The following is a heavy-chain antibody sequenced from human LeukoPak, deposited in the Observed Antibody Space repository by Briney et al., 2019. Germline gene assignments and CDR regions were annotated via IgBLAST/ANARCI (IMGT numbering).Heavy chain of an antibody. V-gene: IGHV3-21*01. J-gene: IGHJ4*02. CDR2: ISSSSSYI. CDR3: ARDVDIVD. Sequence: GGSLRLSCAASGFTFRSYSMNWVREAPGEGVEWVSSISSSSSYIYYADSVRGRFTISRDNAKNSLYLQMNSLRAEDTAVYYSARDVDIVDWGPGTLVTASS. CDR1: GFTFRSYS. D-gene: IGHD5-12*01.